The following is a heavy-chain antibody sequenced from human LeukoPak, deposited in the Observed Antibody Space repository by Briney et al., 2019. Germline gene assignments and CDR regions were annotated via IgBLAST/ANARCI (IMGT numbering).Heavy chain of an antibody. Sequence: GGSLRLSCAASGFTFSSYAVSWVRQAPGKGLEWVSAISGSGGSTYYADSVKGRFTISRDNSKNTLYLQMNSLRAEDTAVFYCAKDSGSSDYFDYWGQGTLVTVSS. CDR3: AKDSGSSDYFDY. CDR2: ISGSGGST. V-gene: IGHV3-23*01. D-gene: IGHD1-26*01. J-gene: IGHJ4*02. CDR1: GFTFSSYA.